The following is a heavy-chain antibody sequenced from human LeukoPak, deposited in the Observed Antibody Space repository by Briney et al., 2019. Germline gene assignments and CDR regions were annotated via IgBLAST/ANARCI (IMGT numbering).Heavy chain of an antibody. CDR2: ISSSSSYI. CDR1: GFTFSSYS. D-gene: IGHD2-8*01. V-gene: IGHV3-21*01. Sequence: GGSLRLSCAASGFTFSSYSMNWVRQAPGKGLEWVSSISSSSSYIYYADSVKGRFTISRDNAKNSLYLQMNSLRAEDTAVYYCARDAVVLMVYAMFHDWGQGTLVTVSS. CDR3: ARDAVVLMVYAMFHD. J-gene: IGHJ4*02.